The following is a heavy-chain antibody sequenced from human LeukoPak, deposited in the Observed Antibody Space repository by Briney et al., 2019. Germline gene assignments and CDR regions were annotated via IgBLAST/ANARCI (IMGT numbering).Heavy chain of an antibody. CDR1: GFTFSSYD. J-gene: IGHJ4*02. D-gene: IGHD3-10*01. V-gene: IGHV3-30*19. CDR3: ARSPGGFGELLSLDY. CDR2: ISYDGSNK. Sequence: GGSLRLSCAASGFTFSSYDMNWVRQAPGKGLEWVAVISYDGSNKYYADSVKGRFTISRDNSKNTLYLQMNSLRAEDTAVYYCARSPGGFGELLSLDYWGQGTLVTVSS.